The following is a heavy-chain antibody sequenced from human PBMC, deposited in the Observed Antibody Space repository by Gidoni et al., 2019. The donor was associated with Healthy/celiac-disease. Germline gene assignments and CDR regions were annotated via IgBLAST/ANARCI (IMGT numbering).Heavy chain of an antibody. CDR3: ANPRFDSSGSTV. D-gene: IGHD6-19*01. CDR2: ISGSGGST. CDR1: GFTFSSYA. Sequence: EVQLLESGGGLVQPGGSLRLSCAASGFTFSSYAMSWVRQAPGKGLEWVSAISGSGGSTYYADSVKGRFTISRDNSKNTLYLQMNSLRAEDTAVYYCANPRFDSSGSTVWGQGTLVTVSS. V-gene: IGHV3-23*01. J-gene: IGHJ4*02.